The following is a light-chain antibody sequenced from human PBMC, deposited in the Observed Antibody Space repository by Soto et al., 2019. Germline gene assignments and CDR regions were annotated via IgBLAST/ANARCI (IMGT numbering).Light chain of an antibody. CDR1: QSVSSD. V-gene: IGKV3-20*01. CDR3: QQYGSSRLT. Sequence: EIVMTHSPATLSVSPCERDTLSFRASQSVSSDLAWYQQKPGQAPRLLIYGASSRATGIPDRFSGSGSGTDFTLTISRLEPEDFAVYYCQQYGSSRLTFGGGTKVDIK. J-gene: IGKJ4*01. CDR2: GAS.